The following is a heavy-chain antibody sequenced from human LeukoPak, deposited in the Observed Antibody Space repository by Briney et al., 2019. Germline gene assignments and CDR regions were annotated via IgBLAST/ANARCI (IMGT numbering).Heavy chain of an antibody. D-gene: IGHD6-19*01. V-gene: IGHV3-74*01. J-gene: IGHJ4*02. Sequence: GGSLRLSCAASGLTFSSYWMHWVRQAPGKGLVWVSRINRDGSSTSYGDSVKGRFTISRDNSKHTLYLQLNNLRAEDTAVYYCANLYSSGWYDGGPTPFDYWGQGTLVTVSS. CDR2: INRDGSST. CDR1: GLTFSSYW. CDR3: ANLYSSGWYDGGPTPFDY.